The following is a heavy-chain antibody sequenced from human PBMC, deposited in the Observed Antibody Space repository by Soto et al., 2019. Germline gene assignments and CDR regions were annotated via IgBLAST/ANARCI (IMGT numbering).Heavy chain of an antibody. CDR3: AKRSTSSSGYVDS. D-gene: IGHD2-2*01. V-gene: IGHV3-23*01. CDR1: RFTFSNYA. J-gene: IGHJ4*02. CDR2: ITGSGLTT. Sequence: GGSLRLSCAASRFTFSNYAMSWVHQAPGKGLDWVSAITGSGLTTYYADSVKGRFTISRDNSKDTLYLQMNSLRAEDTAVYYCAKRSTSSSGYVDSWGQGTLVTVSS.